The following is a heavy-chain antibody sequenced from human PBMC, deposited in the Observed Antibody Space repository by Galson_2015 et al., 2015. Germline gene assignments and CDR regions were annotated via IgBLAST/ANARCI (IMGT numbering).Heavy chain of an antibody. CDR1: GFTFSAYS. D-gene: IGHD3-22*01. Sequence: SLRLACAASGFTFSAYSMNWVRQSPTKGLEWLSYISSRSSPRYYADSVKGRFTVSRDNAKNSLYLPMNSLRDEDTAVYYCARDVGFYDSADYNPPFDPWGQGTLVTVSS. CDR2: ISSRSSPR. CDR3: ARDVGFYDSADYNPPFDP. V-gene: IGHV3-48*02. J-gene: IGHJ5*02.